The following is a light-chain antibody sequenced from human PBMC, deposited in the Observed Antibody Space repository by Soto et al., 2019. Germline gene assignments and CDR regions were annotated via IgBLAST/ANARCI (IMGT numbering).Light chain of an antibody. J-gene: IGLJ2*01. Sequence: QSALTQPASVSGSPGQSITISCTGTSSDVGGYNYVSWYQQHPGKAPKVMIYDVSNRPSGVSNRFSGSKSGNTASLTISGLQAEDEADYYCSSYTSGSTLVVFGGGTQLTVL. V-gene: IGLV2-14*01. CDR3: SSYTSGSTLVV. CDR2: DVS. CDR1: SSDVGGYNY.